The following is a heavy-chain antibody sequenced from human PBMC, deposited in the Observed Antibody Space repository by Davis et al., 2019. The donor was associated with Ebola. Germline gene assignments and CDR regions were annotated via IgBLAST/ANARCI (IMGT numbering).Heavy chain of an antibody. CDR3: ARDGPDYYGLDV. J-gene: IGHJ6*02. CDR2: INPSAGYT. CDR1: GYTFTNYY. V-gene: IGHV1-46*01. Sequence: SVKVSCKAFGYTFTNYYLHWVRQAPGQGLEWMGVINPSAGYTNYAQKSQGRVTITRDTSTSTVYMEVRRLRSEDTAVYYCARDGPDYYGLDVWGQGTAVTVSS.